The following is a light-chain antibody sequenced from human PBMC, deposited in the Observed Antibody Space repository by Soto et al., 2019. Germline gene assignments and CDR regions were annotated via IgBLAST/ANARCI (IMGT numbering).Light chain of an antibody. CDR3: QQFSSYPLT. J-gene: IGKJ4*01. CDR2: DAS. V-gene: IGKV2-40*01. Sequence: DIVMTQTPLSLPVTPGEPASISCRFSQSLLDSDDGNNYLAWYQQKPGQAPRLLIYDASSRATGIPDRFSGGGSGTDFTLTISRLEPEDFAVYYCQQFSSYPLTFGGGTKVDIK. CDR1: QSLLDSDDGNNY.